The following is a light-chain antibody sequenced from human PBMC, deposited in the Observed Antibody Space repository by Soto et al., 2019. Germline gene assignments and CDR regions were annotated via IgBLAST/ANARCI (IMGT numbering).Light chain of an antibody. CDR3: QQYDTHPYT. CDR2: DAS. CDR1: QSFSGW. J-gene: IGKJ2*01. Sequence: DIQMTQSPSTLSASVGDRVTITCRASQSFSGWLAWYQQKPGKAPKLLIYDASILESGVPSRFSGSGSGTEFTLTISSLQPDDFATYYCQQYDTHPYTFGQGTKLEIK. V-gene: IGKV1-5*01.